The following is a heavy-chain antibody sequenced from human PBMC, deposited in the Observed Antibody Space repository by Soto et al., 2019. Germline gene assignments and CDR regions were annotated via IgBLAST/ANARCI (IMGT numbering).Heavy chain of an antibody. Sequence: SEPLSLTCTVSGGSISSGDYYWSWIRQPPGKGLEWIGYIYYSGSTYYNPSLKSRVTISVDTSKNQFSLKLSSVTAADTAVYYCARSFLEWLPTYDYWGQGTLVTVSS. J-gene: IGHJ4*02. V-gene: IGHV4-30-4*01. CDR3: ARSFLEWLPTYDY. CDR2: IYYSGST. CDR1: GGSISSGDYY. D-gene: IGHD3-3*01.